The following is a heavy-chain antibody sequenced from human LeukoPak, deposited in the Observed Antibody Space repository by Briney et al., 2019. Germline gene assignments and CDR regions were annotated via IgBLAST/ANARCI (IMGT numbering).Heavy chain of an antibody. CDR1: GFTFDDYA. V-gene: IGHV3-43D*03. D-gene: IGHD2-21*02. Sequence: GGPLRLSCVASGFTFDDYAMHWVRQAPGKGLEWVCLTNWDGNTTFCADSVKGRFTISRDNIKSSLFLQMNSLRPEDSALYYCAKGDSGHDPSIHPPGAFDYWGQGTLVTVSS. CDR2: TNWDGNTT. J-gene: IGHJ4*02. CDR3: AKGDSGHDPSIHPPGAFDY.